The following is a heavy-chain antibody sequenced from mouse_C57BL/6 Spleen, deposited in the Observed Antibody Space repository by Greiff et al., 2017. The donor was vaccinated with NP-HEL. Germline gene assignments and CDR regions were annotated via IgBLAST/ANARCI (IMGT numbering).Heavy chain of an antibody. D-gene: IGHD1-1*01. Sequence: DVQLQESGPGLVKPSQSLSLTCSVTGYSITSGYYWNWIRQFPGNKLEWMGYISYDGSNNYNPSLKNRISITRDTSKNQFFLKLNSVTTEYPATYYCASSYEGYFDVWGTGTTVTVSS. J-gene: IGHJ1*03. V-gene: IGHV3-6*01. CDR1: GYSITSGYY. CDR2: ISYDGSN. CDR3: ASSYEGYFDV.